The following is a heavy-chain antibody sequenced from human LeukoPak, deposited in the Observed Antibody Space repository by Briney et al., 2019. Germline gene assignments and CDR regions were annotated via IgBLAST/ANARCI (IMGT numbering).Heavy chain of an antibody. V-gene: IGHV1-69*13. CDR1: GYTFTSYG. J-gene: IGHJ4*02. CDR3: ARSGIAAAGIFDY. CDR2: IIPIFGTA. D-gene: IGHD6-13*01. Sequence: ASVKVSCKASGYTFTSYGISWVRQAPGQGLEWMGGIIPIFGTANYAQKFQGRVTITADESTSTAYMELSSLRSEDTAVYYCARSGIAAAGIFDYWGQGTLVTVSS.